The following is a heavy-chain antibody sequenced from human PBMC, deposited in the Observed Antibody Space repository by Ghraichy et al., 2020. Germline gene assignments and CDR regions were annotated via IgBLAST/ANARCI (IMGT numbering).Heavy chain of an antibody. D-gene: IGHD2-21*01. CDR2: ISDDGRSK. CDR3: AKDLTGGTWSDDCYFDF. Sequence: GGSLRLSCAASGFTFSSYAMTWVRQAPGKGLEWLSTISDDGRSKYYAGSVKGRFIISRDNSQNTVYLQMNSLRAEDTAFYYCAKDLTGGTWSDDCYFDFWGQRTLVTVSS. J-gene: IGHJ4*02. V-gene: IGHV3-23*01. CDR1: GFTFSSYA.